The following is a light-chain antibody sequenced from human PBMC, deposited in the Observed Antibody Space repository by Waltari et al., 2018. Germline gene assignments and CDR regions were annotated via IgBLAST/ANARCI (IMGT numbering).Light chain of an antibody. J-gene: IGLJ3*02. CDR1: STTIANY. Sequence: QSVLTQPPSASGAPGQEVSISCSGRSTTIANYVFRYQQFPGTAPKPIVYKDYERPSGVPDRFSASKSGTSASLAISGLRSDDEADYYCATWDDNLNGWVFGGGTKLTVL. V-gene: IGLV1-47*01. CDR2: KDY. CDR3: ATWDDNLNGWV.